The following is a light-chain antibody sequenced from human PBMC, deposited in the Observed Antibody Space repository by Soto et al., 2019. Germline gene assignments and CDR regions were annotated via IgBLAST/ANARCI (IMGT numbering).Light chain of an antibody. CDR1: QSVDSN. CDR2: GAS. CDR3: QQYNTWPIA. Sequence: IVMTQSPATLSVSPGERVTLSCRVSQSVDSNFAWYQQRPGQAPRLLIYGASTRATDVPARCSASGSGTDFTLTISSLQSEDFVVYYCQQYNTWPIAFGQGTRLEIK. V-gene: IGKV3-15*01. J-gene: IGKJ5*01.